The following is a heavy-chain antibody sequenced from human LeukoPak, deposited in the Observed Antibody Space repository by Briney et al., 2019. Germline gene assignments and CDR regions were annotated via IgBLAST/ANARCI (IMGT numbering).Heavy chain of an antibody. J-gene: IGHJ4*02. CDR2: IYPGDSDT. CDR3: ATSAHSSSPKDGFDY. Sequence: PGESLKISCKGSGYSFTSYWIGWVRQMPGKGLEWMGIIYPGDSDTRYSPSFQGQVTISADKSISTAYLQWSSLKASDTAMYYCATSAHSSSPKDGFDYWGQGTLVTVSS. V-gene: IGHV5-51*01. CDR1: GYSFTSYW. D-gene: IGHD6-6*01.